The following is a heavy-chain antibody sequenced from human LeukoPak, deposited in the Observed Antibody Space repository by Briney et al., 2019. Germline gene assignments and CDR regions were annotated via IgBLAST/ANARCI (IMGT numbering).Heavy chain of an antibody. CDR1: GFTFSSYA. Sequence: TGGSLRLSCAGSGFTFSSYAMSWVRQAPGKGLEWVSAISGSGGSTYYADSVKGRFTISRDNSKNTLYLQMNSLRAEDTAVYYCAKDPSAYGLAPLDPWGQGTLVIVSS. V-gene: IGHV3-23*01. J-gene: IGHJ5*02. D-gene: IGHD4-17*01. CDR3: AKDPSAYGLAPLDP. CDR2: ISGSGGST.